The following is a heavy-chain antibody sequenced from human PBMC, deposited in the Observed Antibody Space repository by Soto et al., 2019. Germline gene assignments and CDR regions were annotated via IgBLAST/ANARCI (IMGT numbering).Heavy chain of an antibody. CDR3: ARGLGTNGLDV. CDR1: GYKFTTYG. Sequence: QVQLLQSGAEVKKPGASVKVSCKASGYKFTTYGITWVRQAPGQGLEWLGGISTYNGNTDYPQNLQDRVTMTTETSTSTAYLEVRSLPSDDTAVYFCARGLGTNGLDVWGQGTTVTVSS. D-gene: IGHD7-27*01. CDR2: ISTYNGNT. V-gene: IGHV1-18*04. J-gene: IGHJ6*02.